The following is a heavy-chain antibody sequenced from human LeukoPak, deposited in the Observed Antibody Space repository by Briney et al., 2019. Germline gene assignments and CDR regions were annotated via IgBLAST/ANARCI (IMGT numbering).Heavy chain of an antibody. V-gene: IGHV4-59*01. J-gene: IGHJ6*03. CDR2: IYYSGST. D-gene: IGHD3-10*01. CDR3: ARAYSHYYGSGSYNYYYYYYMDV. Sequence: SETLSLTCTVSGGSISSYYWSWIRQPPGKGLEWIGYIYYSGSTNYNPSLKSRVTISVDTSKNQFSLKLSSVTAADTAVYYWARAYSHYYGSGSYNYYYYYYMDVWGKGTTVTIS. CDR1: GGSISSYY.